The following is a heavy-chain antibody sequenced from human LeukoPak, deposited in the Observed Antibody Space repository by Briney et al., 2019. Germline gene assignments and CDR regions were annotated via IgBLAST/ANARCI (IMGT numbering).Heavy chain of an antibody. V-gene: IGHV4-39*01. CDR1: GGSISSTNYS. D-gene: IGHD3-16*01. CDR2: IFYSGST. Sequence: SETLSLTCTVSGGSISSTNYSWGWIRQPPGKGLEWVGGIFYSGSTHYNPSLKSPVTISVDTSKNQFSLTLNSVTAADTAVYYCARQSLGVVAPFDYWGQGTLVTVSS. J-gene: IGHJ4*02. CDR3: ARQSLGVVAPFDY.